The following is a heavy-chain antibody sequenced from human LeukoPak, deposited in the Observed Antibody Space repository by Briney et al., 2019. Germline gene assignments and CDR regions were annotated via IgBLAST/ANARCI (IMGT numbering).Heavy chain of an antibody. Sequence: GESLKISCQGSGYTFTTYWIAWVRQIPGKGLEWMGIIYPGDSDTRYSPSFQGQVTISADKSISTAYPHWSSLKASDTAMYYCARVVADGSTYYFDYWGQGTLVTVSS. CDR3: ARVVADGSTYYFDY. CDR2: IYPGDSDT. J-gene: IGHJ4*02. CDR1: GYTFTTYW. D-gene: IGHD5-24*01. V-gene: IGHV5-51*01.